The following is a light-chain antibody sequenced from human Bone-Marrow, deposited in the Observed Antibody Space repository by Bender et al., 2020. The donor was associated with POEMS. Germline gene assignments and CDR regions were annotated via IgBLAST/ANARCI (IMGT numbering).Light chain of an antibody. V-gene: IGLV1-44*01. CDR1: SSNIGAHA. Sequence: QSVLTQPPSPSGTPGQRVTISCSGSSSNIGAHAVNWYQHLPGTAPKLLIYSSHRRPSEVPDRFSGSRSGTSASLAISGLQSEDEADYYCAVWDDSLNGWVFGGGTKLTVL. J-gene: IGLJ3*02. CDR2: SSH. CDR3: AVWDDSLNGWV.